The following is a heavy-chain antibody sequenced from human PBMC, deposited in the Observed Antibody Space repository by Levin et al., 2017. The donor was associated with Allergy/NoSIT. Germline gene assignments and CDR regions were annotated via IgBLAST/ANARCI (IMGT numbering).Heavy chain of an antibody. J-gene: IGHJ6*03. D-gene: IGHD3-10*01. V-gene: IGHV1-69*06. CDR2: IIPIFGTA. CDR3: ARSPFYGSGSYRASNYYYYYMDG. Sequence: KISCKASGGTFSSYAISWVRQAPGQGLEWMGGIIPIFGTANYAQKFQGRVTITADKSTSTAYMELSSLRSEDTAVYYCARSPFYGSGSYRASNYYYYYMDGWGKGTTVTVSS. CDR1: GGTFSSYA.